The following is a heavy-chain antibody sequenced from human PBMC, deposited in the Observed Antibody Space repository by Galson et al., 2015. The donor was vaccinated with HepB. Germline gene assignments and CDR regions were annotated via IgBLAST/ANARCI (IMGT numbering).Heavy chain of an antibody. D-gene: IGHD1-14*01. J-gene: IGHJ4*02. Sequence: SLRLSCAASGFRFSSFDMHWVRQTPGKGLEWVAVISGGGGITIYAESVKGRFTISRDNPKNTLYLQMDSLRSDDTAVYLCARDLVSDIPDHFDYWGQGTLVTVSS. CDR3: ARDLVSDIPDHFDY. CDR1: GFRFSSFD. CDR2: ISGGGGIT. V-gene: IGHV3-30-3*01.